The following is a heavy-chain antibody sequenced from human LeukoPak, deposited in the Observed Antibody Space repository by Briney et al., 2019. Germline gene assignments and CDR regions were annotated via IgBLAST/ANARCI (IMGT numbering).Heavy chain of an antibody. J-gene: IGHJ5*02. V-gene: IGHV3-66*02. Sequence: GGSLGLSRAASGFTVSSNYMSWVRQAPGKGLEWVSGIYSGGSTYYADSVKGRFTISRDNSKNTLYLQMNRLRAEDTAVYYCARSRGGIAARPTYWFDLWGQGTLVTVSS. D-gene: IGHD6-6*01. CDR1: GFTVSSNY. CDR3: ARSRGGIAARPTYWFDL. CDR2: IYSGGST.